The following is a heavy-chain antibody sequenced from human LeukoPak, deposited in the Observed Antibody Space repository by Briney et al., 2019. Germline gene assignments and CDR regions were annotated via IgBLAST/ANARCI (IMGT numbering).Heavy chain of an antibody. J-gene: IGHJ4*02. V-gene: IGHV3-23*01. CDR2: IGGSDTNT. CDR3: AKPMVVTAIFPDFDY. D-gene: IGHD2-21*02. Sequence: GGSLRLSCAASGFTFSSYAMSWVRQAPGKGLEWVSTIGGSDTNTYYADPVKGRFSISRDNAKNTLYLRMYSLRAEDTAVYYCAKPMVVTAIFPDFDYWGQGTPVTVSS. CDR1: GFTFSSYA.